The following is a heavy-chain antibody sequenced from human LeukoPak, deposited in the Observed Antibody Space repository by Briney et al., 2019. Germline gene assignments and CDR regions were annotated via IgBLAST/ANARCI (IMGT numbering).Heavy chain of an antibody. Sequence: SETLSXTCAVYGGSFSGYYWSWLRQPPGKGLEWIGEINQSGSTNYNPSLKSRVTISVDTSKNQFYRKLSYGTAADTAVYYCAXEXXXXSXXSXYWGHDAFDIWGQGXMVTVSS. V-gene: IGHV4-34*01. CDR3: AXEXXXXSXXSXYWGHDAFDI. D-gene: IGHD2-2*01. CDR2: INQSGST. J-gene: IGHJ3*02. CDR1: GGSFSGYY.